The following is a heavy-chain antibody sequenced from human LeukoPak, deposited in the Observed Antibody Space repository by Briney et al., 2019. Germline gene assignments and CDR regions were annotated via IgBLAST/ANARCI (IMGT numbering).Heavy chain of an antibody. D-gene: IGHD4-17*01. V-gene: IGHV1-24*01. CDR1: GYTLTDFS. CDR3: ARGRTVTTRPLN. J-gene: IGHJ4*02. Sequence: ASVKVSCNISGYTLTDFSMHWVRQAPGKGLEWMGGFNREDDEAIYAPHFQGRVTMTTDTSTSTAYMELRSLRSDDTAVYYCARGRTVTTRPLNWGQGTLVTVSS. CDR2: FNREDDEA.